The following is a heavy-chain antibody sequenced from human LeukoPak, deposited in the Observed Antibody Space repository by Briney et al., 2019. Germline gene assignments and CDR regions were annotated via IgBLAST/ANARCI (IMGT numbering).Heavy chain of an antibody. V-gene: IGHV3-9*01. CDR1: GFTFDDYA. D-gene: IGHD3-9*01. CDR2: ISWNSGSI. Sequence: PGRPLRLSCAASGFTFDDYAMHWVRQAPGKGLEWVSGISWNSGSIGYADSVKGRFTISRDNAKNSLYLQMNSLRAEDTALYYCAESYYDILTGYYPFDCWGQGTLVTVSS. J-gene: IGHJ4*02. CDR3: AESYYDILTGYYPFDC.